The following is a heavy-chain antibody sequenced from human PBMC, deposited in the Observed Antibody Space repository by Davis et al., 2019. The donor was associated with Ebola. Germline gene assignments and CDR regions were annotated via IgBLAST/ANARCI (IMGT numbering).Heavy chain of an antibody. CDR1: GLTVSSNY. CDR2: IKQDGSEK. V-gene: IGHV3-7*03. D-gene: IGHD3-3*01. J-gene: IGHJ4*02. Sequence: GGSLRLSCAVSGLTVSSNYMSWVRQAPGKGLEWVANIKQDGSEKYYVDSVKGRFTISRDNAKNSLYLQMNSLRAEDTAVYYCARDRESYDFWSGYFDYWGQGTLVTVSS. CDR3: ARDRESYDFWSGYFDY.